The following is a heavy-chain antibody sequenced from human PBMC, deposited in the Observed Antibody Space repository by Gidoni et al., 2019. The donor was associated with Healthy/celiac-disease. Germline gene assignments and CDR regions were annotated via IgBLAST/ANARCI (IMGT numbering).Heavy chain of an antibody. CDR1: GFTFGDYA. D-gene: IGHD4-17*01. V-gene: IGHV3-49*03. Sequence: EVQLVESGGGLVQPGRSLRLSCTASGFTFGDYAMSWFRQAPGKGLEGVGFIRRKAYGGTTEYAASVKGRFTISRDDSKSSAYLQMNSLKTEDTAVYYCTRDAYGDYVLDYWGQGTLVTVSS. CDR2: IRRKAYGGTT. CDR3: TRDAYGDYVLDY. J-gene: IGHJ4*02.